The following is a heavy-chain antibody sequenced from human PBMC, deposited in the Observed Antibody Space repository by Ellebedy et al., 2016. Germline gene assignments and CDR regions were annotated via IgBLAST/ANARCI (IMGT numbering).Heavy chain of an antibody. Sequence: ASVKVSCKASGYTFTGYALNWVRQAPGQGLQWMGWINTKTGNPTYAQGFTGRFVFSLDTSVSTAYLQISSLKAEDTAVYYCVRATYYDDSSGYYWGDYWGQGTLVTVSS. CDR1: GYTFTGYA. CDR3: VRATYYDDSSGYYWGDY. V-gene: IGHV7-4-1*02. D-gene: IGHD3-22*01. J-gene: IGHJ4*02. CDR2: INTKTGNP.